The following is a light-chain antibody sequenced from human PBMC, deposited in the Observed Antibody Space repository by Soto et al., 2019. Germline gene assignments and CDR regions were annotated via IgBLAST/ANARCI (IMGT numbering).Light chain of an antibody. CDR2: VNS. Sequence: QLVLTQPPSMSGAPGQRVIISCTGSSSNIGAGYDVHWYQQPPAAAPKLLIYVNSNRPSGVPDRFSGSKSGTSASLAITGLQAEDEADYYCQSYDSSLGGYVFGTGTKLTVL. J-gene: IGLJ1*01. CDR3: QSYDSSLGGYV. V-gene: IGLV1-40*01. CDR1: SSNIGAGYD.